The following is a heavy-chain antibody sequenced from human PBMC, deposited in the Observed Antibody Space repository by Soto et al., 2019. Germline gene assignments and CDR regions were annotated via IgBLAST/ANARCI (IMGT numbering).Heavy chain of an antibody. V-gene: IGHV1-2*02. D-gene: IGHD5-12*01. CDR1: GDSFSAFY. CDR2: INPNGGAT. J-gene: IGHJ6*03. Sequence: QVQLVQSGAEVKKPGASVKVSCKTSGDSFSAFYLHWVRQAPGQGIEWLGWINPNGGATKYAQKVRGRVAMTRDTSIRTAYLDLSSLRSDDTAIYYCARESGGATATLDYYYFYMDVWGKGTTVTVSS. CDR3: ARESGGATATLDYYYFYMDV.